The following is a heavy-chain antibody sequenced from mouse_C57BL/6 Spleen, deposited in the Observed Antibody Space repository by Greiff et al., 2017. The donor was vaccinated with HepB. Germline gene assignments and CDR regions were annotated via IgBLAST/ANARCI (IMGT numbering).Heavy chain of an antibody. J-gene: IGHJ4*01. D-gene: IGHD2-4*01. CDR3: TRRDYGSVYYAMDY. CDR1: GYTFTDYE. CDR2: IDPETGGT. V-gene: IGHV1-15*01. Sequence: VQLVESGAELVRPGASVTLSCKASGYTFTDYEMHWVKQTPVHGLEWIGAIDPETGGTAYNQKFKGKAILTADKSSSTAYMELRSLTSEDSAVYYCTRRDYGSVYYAMDYWGQGTSVTVSS.